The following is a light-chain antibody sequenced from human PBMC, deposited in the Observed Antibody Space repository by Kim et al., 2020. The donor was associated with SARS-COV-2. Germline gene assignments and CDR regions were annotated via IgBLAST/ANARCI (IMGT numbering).Light chain of an antibody. Sequence: DIQMTQSPSSLSASVGDRVTITCRAGQDISVYLAWYQQKPGKVPKLLMYATSALHAGVPSRFSGSRSGTDFTLTISSLHPEDVATYYCQNYNTAPWTFGQGTKVDIK. CDR3: QNYNTAPWT. CDR2: ATS. V-gene: IGKV1-27*01. CDR1: QDISVY. J-gene: IGKJ1*01.